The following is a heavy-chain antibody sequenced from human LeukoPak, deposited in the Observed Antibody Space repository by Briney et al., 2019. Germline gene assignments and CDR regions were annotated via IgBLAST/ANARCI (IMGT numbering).Heavy chain of an antibody. V-gene: IGHV3-11*04. Sequence: GGSLRLSCAASGFTFSDYYMSWIRQAPGKGLEWVSYISSSSRGSTIYYADSVKGRFTISRDKSKNTLYLQMNSLRAEDTAVYYCAKHYYDSTGYEAHDAFNIWGQGTMVTVSS. CDR3: AKHYYDSTGYEAHDAFNI. D-gene: IGHD3-22*01. CDR2: ISSSSRGSTI. J-gene: IGHJ3*02. CDR1: GFTFSDYY.